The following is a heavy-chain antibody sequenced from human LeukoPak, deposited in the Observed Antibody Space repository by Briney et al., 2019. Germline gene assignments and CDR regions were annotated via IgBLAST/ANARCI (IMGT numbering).Heavy chain of an antibody. D-gene: IGHD2-15*01. V-gene: IGHV4-31*03. CDR2: IYYSGST. J-gene: IGHJ4*02. CDR1: GVPISSGGYY. Sequence: PSQTLSLTCTVSGVPISSGGYYWSWIRQHPGKGLEWIGYIYYSGSTYYNPSLKSRVTISVDTSKNQFSLKLSSVTAADTAVYYCARVGGTGFYYFDYWGQGTLVTVSS. CDR3: ARVGGTGFYYFDY.